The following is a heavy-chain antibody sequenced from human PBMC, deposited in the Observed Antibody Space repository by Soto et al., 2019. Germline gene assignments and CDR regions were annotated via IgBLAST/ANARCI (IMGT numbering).Heavy chain of an antibody. CDR3: ARDPRMTTVTTNYFDY. Sequence: LSLTCAVYGGSFSGYYWSWIRQPPGKGLEWIGEINHIGSTNYNPSLKSRVTISVDTSKNQFSLKLSSVTAADTAVYYCARDPRMTTVTTNYFDYWGQGTLVTVPS. CDR2: INHIGST. CDR1: GGSFSGYY. J-gene: IGHJ4*02. D-gene: IGHD4-17*01. V-gene: IGHV4-34*01.